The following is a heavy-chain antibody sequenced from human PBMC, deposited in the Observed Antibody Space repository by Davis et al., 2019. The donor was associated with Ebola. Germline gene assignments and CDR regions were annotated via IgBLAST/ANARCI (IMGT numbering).Heavy chain of an antibody. CDR1: GFTFGDYA. J-gene: IGHJ4*02. V-gene: IGHV3-7*01. CDR3: ARGGYD. CDR2: IKQDGSEK. Sequence: GGSLRLSCTASGFTFGDYALSWFRQAPGKGLEWVANIKQDGSEKYYVDSVKGRFTISRDNAKNSLYLQMNSLRAEDTAVYYCARGGYDWGQGTLVTVSS. D-gene: IGHD6-13*01.